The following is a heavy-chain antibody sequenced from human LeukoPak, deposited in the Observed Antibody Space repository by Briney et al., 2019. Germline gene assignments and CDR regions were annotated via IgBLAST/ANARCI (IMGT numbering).Heavy chain of an antibody. J-gene: IGHJ4*02. CDR2: IKQDGSEK. Sequence: SGGSLRLSCAASGFTFSSYWMSWVRQAPGKGLEWVANIKQDGSEKYYVDSVKGRFTISRDNAKNSLYLQMNSLRAEDTAVYYCARDRDDSSGFPVRYWGQGTLVTVSS. D-gene: IGHD3-22*01. CDR1: GFTFSSYW. V-gene: IGHV3-7*01. CDR3: ARDRDDSSGFPVRY.